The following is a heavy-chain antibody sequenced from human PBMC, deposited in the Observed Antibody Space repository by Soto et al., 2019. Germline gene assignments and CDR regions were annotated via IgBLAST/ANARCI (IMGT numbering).Heavy chain of an antibody. J-gene: IGHJ5*02. Sequence: QITLKESGPTLVKPTQTLTLTCTFSGFSLTTSGVGVGWIRQPPGKALEWLALIYWDDDKRYSPSLKSRLTIPHDTSKPPLVLTMTNMSPAATATYFCPHTTTTVTWWFHPWCPGPLVTVSS. CDR2: IYWDDDK. D-gene: IGHD1-26*01. V-gene: IGHV2-5*02. CDR3: PHTTTTVTWWFHP. CDR1: GFSLTTSGVG.